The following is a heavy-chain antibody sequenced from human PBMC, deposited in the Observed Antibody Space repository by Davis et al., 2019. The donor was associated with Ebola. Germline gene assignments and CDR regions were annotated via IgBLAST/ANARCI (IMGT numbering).Heavy chain of an antibody. CDR2: IIPIFGTA. Sequence: SVKVSCKASGGTFSSYAISWVRQAPGQGLEWMGGIIPIFGTANYAQKFQGRVTITRDTSASTAYMELSSLRSDDTAVYYCARDTEVVPAAGGAVYYGMDVWGQGTTVTVSS. CDR3: ARDTEVVPAAGGAVYYGMDV. J-gene: IGHJ6*02. CDR1: GGTFSSYA. V-gene: IGHV1-69*05. D-gene: IGHD2-2*01.